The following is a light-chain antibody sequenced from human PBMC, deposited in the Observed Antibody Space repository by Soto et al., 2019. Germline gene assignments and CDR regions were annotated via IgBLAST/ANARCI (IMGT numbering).Light chain of an antibody. J-gene: IGKJ1*01. CDR1: QTVSTW. V-gene: IGKV1-5*01. CDR3: QQYSTSSRT. Sequence: DIQRTQSPSTLSASVRERSTITCRASQTVSTWVAWYQQKPGKAPKVMIYDASRLENGVPPRFSGSGSGTEFTLTISSLQPDDFATYYCQQYSTSSRTFGQGTKVDIK. CDR2: DAS.